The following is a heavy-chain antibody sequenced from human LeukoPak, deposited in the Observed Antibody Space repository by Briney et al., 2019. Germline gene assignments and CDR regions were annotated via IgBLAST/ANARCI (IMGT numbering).Heavy chain of an antibody. D-gene: IGHD4-17*01. CDR3: ARSVTTATFDI. J-gene: IGHJ3*02. V-gene: IGHV4-39*01. Sequence: PSETLSLTCTVSGGSISGSSYYWGWIRQPPGKGLEWIGSIYYSGNTYYKPSLKSRVTISVDTSKNQFSLKLSSVTAADTAVYYCARSVTTATFDIWGKGTMVTVSS. CDR1: GGSISGSSYY. CDR2: IYYSGNT.